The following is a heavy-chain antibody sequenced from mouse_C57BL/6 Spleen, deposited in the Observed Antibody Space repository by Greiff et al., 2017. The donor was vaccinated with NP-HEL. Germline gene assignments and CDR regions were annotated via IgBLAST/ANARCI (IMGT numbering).Heavy chain of an antibody. CDR1: GFTFSSYA. CDR3: AREGAYYYGSRWYFDV. CDR2: ISDGGSYT. D-gene: IGHD1-1*01. J-gene: IGHJ1*03. V-gene: IGHV5-4*01. Sequence: EVMLVESGGGLVKPGGSLKLSCAASGFTFSSYAMSWVRQTPEKRLEWVATISDGGSYTYYPDNVKGRFTISRDNAKNNLYLQMSHLKSEDTAMYYCAREGAYYYGSRWYFDVWGTGTTVTVSS.